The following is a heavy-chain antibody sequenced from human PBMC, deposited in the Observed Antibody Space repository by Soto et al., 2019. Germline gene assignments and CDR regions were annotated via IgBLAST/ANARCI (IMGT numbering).Heavy chain of an antibody. CDR2: ISYDGSNK. J-gene: IGHJ5*02. D-gene: IGHD3-10*01. V-gene: IGHV3-30*18. CDR1: GFTFSSYG. CDR3: AKDAHYGYSWFDP. Sequence: HPGGSLRLSCAASGFTFSSYGMHWVRQAPGKGLEWVAVISYDGSNKYYADSVKGRFTISRDNSKNTLYLQMNSLRAEDTAVYYCAKDAHYGYSWFDPWGQGTLVTVSS.